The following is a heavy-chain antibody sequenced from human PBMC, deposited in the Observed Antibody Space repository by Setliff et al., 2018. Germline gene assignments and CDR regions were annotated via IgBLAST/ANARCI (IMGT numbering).Heavy chain of an antibody. CDR1: GFTFRIYW. J-gene: IGHJ6*02. CDR3: ARGGYSVTANYYGLDV. D-gene: IGHD2-21*02. V-gene: IGHV3-7*01. CDR2: IKGDDSAI. Sequence: PGGSLRLSCSASGFTFRIYWMSWVRQAPGKGLEWVANIKGDDSAIYYADSVKGRFTISRDNAKNSLYLQMDSLGAEDTAVYYCARGGYSVTANYYGLDVWGQGTTVTVSS.